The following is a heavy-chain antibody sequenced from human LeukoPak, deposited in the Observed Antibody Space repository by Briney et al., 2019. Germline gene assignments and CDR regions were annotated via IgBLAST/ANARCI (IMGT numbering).Heavy chain of an antibody. J-gene: IGHJ3*02. CDR2: IKQDGSEK. CDR1: GFTFSSYW. D-gene: IGHD3-22*01. V-gene: IGHV3-7*01. Sequence: PGGSLRLSCAASGFTFSSYWMSWVRQAPGKGLEWVANIKQDGSEKYYVDSVKGRFTISRDNAKNSLYLQMNSLRAEDTAVYYCARDQSGYYDSSGYPDAFDIWGQGTMDTVSS. CDR3: ARDQSGYYDSSGYPDAFDI.